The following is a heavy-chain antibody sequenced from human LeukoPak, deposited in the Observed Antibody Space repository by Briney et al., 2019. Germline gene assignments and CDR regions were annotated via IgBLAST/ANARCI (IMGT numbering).Heavy chain of an antibody. V-gene: IGHV3-53*01. D-gene: IGHD1-14*01. CDR3: ARADRNHGCNWFDS. J-gene: IGHJ5*01. Sequence: GGPLRLSCAASGFIVTNYYMSWVRQAPGKGLEWVSAIYSGGDTYYADSVKGRFTISRDNSKNTLYLQMNILRAEDTAVYYCARADRNHGCNWFDSWGQGTLVTVSS. CDR1: GFIVTNYY. CDR2: IYSGGDT.